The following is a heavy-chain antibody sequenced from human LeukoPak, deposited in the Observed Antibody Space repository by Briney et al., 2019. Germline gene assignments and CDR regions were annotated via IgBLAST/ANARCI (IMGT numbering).Heavy chain of an antibody. D-gene: IGHD2-15*01. CDR3: ARARSGHTDFDY. J-gene: IGHJ4*02. V-gene: IGHV1-18*01. CDR1: GYTFTSYG. Sequence: ASVKVSRKASGYTFTSYGISWVRQAPGQGLEWMGWISAYNGNTNYAQKLQGRVTMTTDTSTSTAYMELRSLRSDDTAVYYCARARSGHTDFDYWGQGTLVTVSS. CDR2: ISAYNGNT.